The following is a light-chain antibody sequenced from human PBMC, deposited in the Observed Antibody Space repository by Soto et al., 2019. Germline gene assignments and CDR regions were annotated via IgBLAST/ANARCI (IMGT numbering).Light chain of an antibody. J-gene: IGKJ1*01. V-gene: IGKV3-20*01. Sequence: EIVLTQSPGTLSLSPGERATLSCRASQSVSSSYLAWYQQKPGQAPRLLIYGASSRATGSPDRFSGSGSGRDFPLTISGLEPEDFAVYYCQQYGSSLSWTFGQGTKVEIK. CDR2: GAS. CDR1: QSVSSSY. CDR3: QQYGSSLSWT.